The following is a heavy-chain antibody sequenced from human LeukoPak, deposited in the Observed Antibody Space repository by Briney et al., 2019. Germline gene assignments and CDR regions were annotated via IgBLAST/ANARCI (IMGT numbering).Heavy chain of an antibody. D-gene: IGHD4-23*01. V-gene: IGHV3-23*01. Sequence: PGGSLRLSCAASGFTFSSYGMSWVRQAPGKGLEWVSAISGSGGSTYYADSVKGRFTISKDNSKNTLYLQMNSLRAEDTAVYYCAKGDGSIPTIFDYWGQGTLVTVSS. CDR1: GFTFSSYG. J-gene: IGHJ4*02. CDR3: AKGDGSIPTIFDY. CDR2: ISGSGGST.